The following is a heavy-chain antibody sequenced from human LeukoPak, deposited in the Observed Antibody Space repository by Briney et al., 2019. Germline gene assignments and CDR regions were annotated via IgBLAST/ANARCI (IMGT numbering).Heavy chain of an antibody. CDR1: GFTFSDYY. D-gene: IGHD1-26*01. J-gene: IGHJ4*02. CDR2: ITSSGSTI. Sequence: AGGSLRLSCAASGFTFSDYYMSWIRQAPGKGLEWVSYITSSGSTIYYADSVKGRFTISRDNAKNSLYLQMNSLRAEDTAVYYCARDLRGSYPPYLDYWGQGTLVTVSS. V-gene: IGHV3-11*04. CDR3: ARDLRGSYPPYLDY.